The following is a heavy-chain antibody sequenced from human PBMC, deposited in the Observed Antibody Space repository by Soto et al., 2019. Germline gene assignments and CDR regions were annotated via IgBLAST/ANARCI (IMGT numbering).Heavy chain of an antibody. CDR3: AVPGDGDIDY. V-gene: IGHV4-4*02. Sequence: QVQLRESGPGLVEPSGTLSLTCAVSGASIGTNNWWSWVRQPPGKGLEWIGEVYHSGTTNCNPSLKSRVTISIDNSKNQFSLRLTSMTAADTAVYYCAVPGDGDIDYWSQGTLVTVSS. CDR1: GASIGTNNW. CDR2: VYHSGTT. J-gene: IGHJ4*02.